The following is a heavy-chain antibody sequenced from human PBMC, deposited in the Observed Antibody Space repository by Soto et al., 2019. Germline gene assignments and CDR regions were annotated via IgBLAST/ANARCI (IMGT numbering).Heavy chain of an antibody. V-gene: IGHV1-46*01. D-gene: IGHD3-9*01. Sequence: QVQLVQSGAEVKKPGASVKVSCKASGYTFTSYYMHWVRQAPGQGLEWMGIINPSGGSTSYAQKFQGRVTMTRDTSTSRVYMELSSLRSEDTAVYYCARGGKVFDWLPWGYYGMDVWGQGTTVTVSS. CDR1: GYTFTSYY. CDR3: ARGGKVFDWLPWGYYGMDV. J-gene: IGHJ6*02. CDR2: INPSGGST.